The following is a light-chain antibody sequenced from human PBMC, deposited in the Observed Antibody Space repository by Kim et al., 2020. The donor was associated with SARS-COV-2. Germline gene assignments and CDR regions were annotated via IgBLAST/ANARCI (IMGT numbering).Light chain of an antibody. CDR2: QDS. V-gene: IGLV3-1*01. CDR3: QAWDSSTV. J-gene: IGLJ2*01. Sequence: SYVLTQPPSVSVSPGQTASITCSGDKLGDKYACWYQQKPGQSPVLVIYQDSKRASGIPERFSGSNSGNTATLTISGTQAMDEADYYCQAWDSSTVFG. CDR1: KLGDKY.